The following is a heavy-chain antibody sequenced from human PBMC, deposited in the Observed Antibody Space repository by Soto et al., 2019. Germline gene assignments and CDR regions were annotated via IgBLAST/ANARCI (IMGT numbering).Heavy chain of an antibody. D-gene: IGHD2-15*01. J-gene: IGHJ4*01. CDR1: GFTFSSYG. Sequence: QVQLVESGGGVVQPGRSLRLSCAASGFTFSSYGMHWVRQAPGKGLEWVAVIWYDGSNKYYADSVKGRFTISRDNSKNTLYLQMNSLRAEDTAVYYCAREGTYCSGGSCYPHFGYWGHGTLVTVSS. CDR3: AREGTYCSGGSCYPHFGY. CDR2: IWYDGSNK. V-gene: IGHV3-33*01.